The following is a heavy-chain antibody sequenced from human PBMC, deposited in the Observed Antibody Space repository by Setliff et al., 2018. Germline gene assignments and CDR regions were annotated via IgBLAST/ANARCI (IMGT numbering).Heavy chain of an antibody. CDR1: GYTFRNYA. Sequence: GASVKVSCKASGYTFRNYAFAWVRQAPGQGLEWVGWISVYNGDTNYAQKFQGRVTLTTDTSTSTAYMELRSLTSDDSAFYYCARAPSVELVTIRTNSWFTYWGQGTRGTV. J-gene: IGHJ4*02. CDR2: ISVYNGDT. D-gene: IGHD5-18*01. V-gene: IGHV1-18*01. CDR3: ARAPSVELVTIRTNSWFTY.